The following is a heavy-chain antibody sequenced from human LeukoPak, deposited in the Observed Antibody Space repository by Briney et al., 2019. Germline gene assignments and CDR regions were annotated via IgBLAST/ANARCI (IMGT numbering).Heavy chain of an antibody. CDR3: ARNQLRYFDPSEFDI. CDR1: GFTFSSYA. J-gene: IGHJ3*02. Sequence: PGGSLRLSCAASGFTFSSYAMSWVRQAPGKGLEWVSVISGSGGSTYYTDSVKGRFTISRDNAKNSLYLQMNSLRAEDTAVYYCARNQLRYFDPSEFDIWGQGTMVTVSS. D-gene: IGHD3-9*01. CDR2: ISGSGGST. V-gene: IGHV3-23*01.